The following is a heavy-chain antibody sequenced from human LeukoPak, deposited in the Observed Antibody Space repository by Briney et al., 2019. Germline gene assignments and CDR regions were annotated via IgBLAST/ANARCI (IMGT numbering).Heavy chain of an antibody. D-gene: IGHD3-9*01. CDR3: AKAASSSILRYFENWFDP. CDR1: GFIFSNCA. CDR2: LSGGGDNI. J-gene: IGHJ5*02. V-gene: IGHV3-23*01. Sequence: GGSLRLSCAASGFIFSNCAMTWVRQAPGKGLEWVSSLSGGGDNIHYADSVKGRFTISRDNSKNTLYLQMNSLRAEDTAVYYCAKAASSSILRYFENWFDPWGQGTLVTVSS.